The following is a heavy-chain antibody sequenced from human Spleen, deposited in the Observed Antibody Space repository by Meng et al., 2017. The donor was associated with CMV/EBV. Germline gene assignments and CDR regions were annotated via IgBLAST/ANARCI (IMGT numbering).Heavy chain of an antibody. V-gene: IGHV4-39*07. Sequence: SETLSLTCTVSGGSISSGDYYWSWIRQPSGKELEWIGSVYYTGSTYYSPSLKSRVTISVDTSKNQFSLKLSSVTAADTAVYYCARGMDGSFDYWGQGTLVTVSS. D-gene: IGHD5-24*01. CDR3: ARGMDGSFDY. CDR1: GGSISSGDYY. CDR2: VYYTGST. J-gene: IGHJ4*02.